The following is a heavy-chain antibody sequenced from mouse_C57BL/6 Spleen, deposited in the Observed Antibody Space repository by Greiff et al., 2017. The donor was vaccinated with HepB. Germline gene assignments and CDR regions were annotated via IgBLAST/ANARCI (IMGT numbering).Heavy chain of an antibody. CDR3: ARSIYYYGSSYDAMDY. CDR1: GFTFTDYY. D-gene: IGHD1-1*01. J-gene: IGHJ4*01. CDR2: IRNKANGYTT. V-gene: IGHV7-3*01. Sequence: EVQLQESGGGLVQPGGSLSLSCAASGFTFTDYYMSWVRQPPGKALEWLGFIRNKANGYTTEYSASVKGRFTISRDNSQSILYLQMNALRAEDSATYYCARSIYYYGSSYDAMDYWGQGTSVTVSS.